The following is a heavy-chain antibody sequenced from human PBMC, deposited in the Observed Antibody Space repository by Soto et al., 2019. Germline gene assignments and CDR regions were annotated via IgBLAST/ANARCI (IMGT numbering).Heavy chain of an antibody. J-gene: IGHJ4*02. V-gene: IGHV4-59*06. Sequence: VSGGSISSYYWSWIRQPPGKGLEWIGYIYYSGSTYYNPSLKSRVTISVDTSKNQFSLKLSSVTAADTAVYYCARERKYCSSTSCFDYWGQGTLVTVSS. CDR2: IYYSGST. CDR1: GGSISSYY. CDR3: ARERKYCSSTSCFDY. D-gene: IGHD2-2*01.